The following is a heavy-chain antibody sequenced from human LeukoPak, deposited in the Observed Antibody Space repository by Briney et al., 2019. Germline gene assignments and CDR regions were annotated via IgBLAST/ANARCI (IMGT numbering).Heavy chain of an antibody. V-gene: IGHV4-30-4*07. CDR2: IYYSGST. Sequence: SQTLSLTCAVSGGSISSGGYYWSWIRQPPGKGLEWIGYIYYSGSTYYNPSLKSRVTISVDTSKNQFSLKLSSVTAADTAVYYCARLWGGYSYGRLFDYWGQGTLVTVSS. D-gene: IGHD5-18*01. J-gene: IGHJ4*02. CDR3: ARLWGGYSYGRLFDY. CDR1: GGSISSGGYY.